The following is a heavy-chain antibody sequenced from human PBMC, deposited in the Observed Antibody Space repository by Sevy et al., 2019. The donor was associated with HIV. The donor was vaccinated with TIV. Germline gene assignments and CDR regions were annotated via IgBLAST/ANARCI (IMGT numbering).Heavy chain of an antibody. J-gene: IGHJ3*02. Sequence: SETLSLTCTVSGGSISSSSYYWGWIRQPPGKGLEWIGSIYYSGSTYYNPSLKSRVTISVDTSKNQFSLKLSSVTAADTAVYYCARLYVGYYDILTGYYEEQQNHAFDIWGQGTMVTVSS. V-gene: IGHV4-39*01. D-gene: IGHD3-9*01. CDR1: GGSISSSSYY. CDR3: ARLYVGYYDILTGYYEEQQNHAFDI. CDR2: IYYSGST.